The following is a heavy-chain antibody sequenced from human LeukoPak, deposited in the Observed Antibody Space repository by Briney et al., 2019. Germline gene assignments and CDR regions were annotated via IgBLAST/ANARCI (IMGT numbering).Heavy chain of an antibody. CDR3: ARKGSGYYYVWFDP. V-gene: IGHV4-34*01. CDR2: INHSGST. J-gene: IGHJ5*02. CDR1: GGSFSGYY. D-gene: IGHD3-22*01. Sequence: SETLSLTCAVYGGSFSGYYWSWIRQPPWKGPEWIGEINHSGSTNYNPSLKSRVTISVDTSKNQFSLKLSSVTAADTAVYYCARKGSGYYYVWFDPWGQGTLVTVSS.